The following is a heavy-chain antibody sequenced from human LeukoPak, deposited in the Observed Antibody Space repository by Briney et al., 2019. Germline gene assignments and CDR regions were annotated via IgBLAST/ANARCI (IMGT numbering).Heavy chain of an antibody. CDR2: IWYDGSKK. D-gene: IGHD3-9*01. CDR3: ARVANITTFGIEV. Sequence: PGRSLRHSCAASGFTFSSFGMHWVGQAPGKGLEWVAVIWYDGSKKYYADSVKGRFTISRDNSKNTLYLQMSSLRGEDTSVYYCARVANITTFGIEVWRQGTTVTVSS. J-gene: IGHJ6*02. V-gene: IGHV3-33*01. CDR1: GFTFSSFG.